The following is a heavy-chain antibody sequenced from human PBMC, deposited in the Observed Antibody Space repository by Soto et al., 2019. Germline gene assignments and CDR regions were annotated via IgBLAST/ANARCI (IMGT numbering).Heavy chain of an antibody. Sequence: GGSLRLSCAASGFTFSSYEMNWVRQAPGKGLEWVSYISSSGSTIYYADSVKGRFTISRDNAKNSLYLQMNSLRAEDTAVYYCAREHFDWLIKRYYYGMDVWGQGTTVTVSS. D-gene: IGHD3-9*01. V-gene: IGHV3-48*03. CDR1: GFTFSSYE. CDR3: AREHFDWLIKRYYYGMDV. J-gene: IGHJ6*02. CDR2: ISSSGSTI.